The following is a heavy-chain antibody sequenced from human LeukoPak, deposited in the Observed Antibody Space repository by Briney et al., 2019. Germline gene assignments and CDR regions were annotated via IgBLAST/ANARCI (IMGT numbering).Heavy chain of an antibody. CDR1: GFTFSNYW. Sequence: GSLRLSCEGSGFTFSNYWMSCVRQAPGKGLEWVANIKTDGSEKYYVYSVKGRFTISRDNAKNSLYLQMNSLRAEDTAVYYCATYSSLNAREFQYWGQGTLVTVSS. D-gene: IGHD3-22*01. J-gene: IGHJ1*01. CDR3: ATYSSLNAREFQY. V-gene: IGHV3-7*01. CDR2: IKTDGSEK.